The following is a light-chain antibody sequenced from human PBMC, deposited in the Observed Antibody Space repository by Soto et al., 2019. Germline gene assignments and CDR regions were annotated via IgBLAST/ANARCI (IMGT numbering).Light chain of an antibody. J-gene: IGKJ1*01. CDR2: RAS. V-gene: IGKV4-1*01. Sequence: DIVMTQSPDSLAVSLGERATINCKSSQRVLYSSNNKNYLVWYQQKPGQPPKLLIYRASTRESGVPDRFSGSGSGTDFTLTISSLQAEDVAVYYCQQYYSTPWTFGQGTKVEIK. CDR3: QQYYSTPWT. CDR1: QRVLYSSNNKNY.